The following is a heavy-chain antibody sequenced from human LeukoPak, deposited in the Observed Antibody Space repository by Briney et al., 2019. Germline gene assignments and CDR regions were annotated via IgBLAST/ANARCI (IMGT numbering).Heavy chain of an antibody. CDR2: IYYSGST. V-gene: IGHV4-39*01. CDR3: ARRDSSGWFDFDY. D-gene: IGHD6-19*01. CDR1: GASISISSYY. J-gene: IGHJ4*02. Sequence: PSETLSLTCTVSGASISISSYYWGWIRQPPGKGREGIGTIYYSGSTYYKPSLKSRVTISVDTSKNQVSLKLSSVTAADTAVYYCARRDSSGWFDFDYWGQGTLVTVSS.